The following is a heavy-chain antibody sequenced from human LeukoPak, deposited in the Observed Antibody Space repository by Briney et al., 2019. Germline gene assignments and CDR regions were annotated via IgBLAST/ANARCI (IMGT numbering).Heavy chain of an antibody. CDR2: TSSSGGST. CDR3: ATSYYGSGSYYYGMDV. CDR1: GFTFSSYA. J-gene: IGHJ6*02. V-gene: IGHV3-23*01. D-gene: IGHD3-10*01. Sequence: PGGSLRLSCAASGFTFSSYAMSWVRQAPGKGLEWVSATSSSGGSTYYADSVKGRFSISRDNSKNMLYLQMNSLRVEDTAVYYCATSYYGSGSYYYGMDVWGQGTTVTVSS.